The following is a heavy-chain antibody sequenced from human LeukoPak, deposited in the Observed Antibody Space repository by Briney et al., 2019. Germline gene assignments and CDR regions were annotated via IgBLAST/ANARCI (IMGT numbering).Heavy chain of an antibody. Sequence: GSLRLSCSASGFTFSSYAMHWVRQAPGKGLEWVAVILYDGSNKYHAHSVKGRFTIFRDKSKYTLYLQMNSLRAEDTAVYYCARDLAATGYYYYYMDVWGKGTTVTVSS. CDR1: GFTFSSYA. V-gene: IGHV3-30*04. D-gene: IGHD2-15*01. CDR3: ARDLAATGYYYYYMDV. CDR2: ILYDGSNK. J-gene: IGHJ6*03.